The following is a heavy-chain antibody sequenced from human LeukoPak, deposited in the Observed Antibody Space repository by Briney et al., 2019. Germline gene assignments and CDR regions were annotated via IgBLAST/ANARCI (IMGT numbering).Heavy chain of an antibody. CDR2: INPNSGGT. CDR3: AREAVTFGGALFPDP. D-gene: IGHD3-16*01. V-gene: IGHV1-2*06. J-gene: IGHJ5*02. CDR1: GYTFTGYY. Sequence: GASVKASCKASGYTFTGYYMHWVRQAPGQGLEWMGRINPNSGGTNYAQKFQGRVTMTRDTSISTAYMELSRLRSDDTAVYYCAREAVTFGGALFPDPWGQGTLVTVSS.